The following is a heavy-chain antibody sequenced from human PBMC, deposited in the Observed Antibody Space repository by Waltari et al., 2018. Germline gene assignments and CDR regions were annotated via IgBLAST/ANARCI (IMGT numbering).Heavy chain of an antibody. CDR3: ARLLERPQKGPYYYGMDV. CDR2: IYPGDSDT. CDR1: GYSFTSYW. J-gene: IGHJ6*02. Sequence: EVQLVQSGAEVKKPGESLKISCKGSGYSFTSYWIGWVRQMPGKGLEWMGIIYPGDSDTRYSPSFQGQVTISADKSISTAYLQWSSLKASDTAMYYCARLLERPQKGPYYYGMDVWGQGTTVTVSS. D-gene: IGHD1-1*01. V-gene: IGHV5-51*03.